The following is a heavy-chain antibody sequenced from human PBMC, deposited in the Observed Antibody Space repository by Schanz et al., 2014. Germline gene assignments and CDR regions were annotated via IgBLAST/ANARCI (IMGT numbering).Heavy chain of an antibody. V-gene: IGHV3-30*02. CDR3: AKDVYRGYYSVSSDS. D-gene: IGHD5-12*01. CDR1: GFTFSAYW. J-gene: IGHJ5*01. Sequence: VQLVESGGGLVQPGGSLRLSCAASGFTFSAYWMAWVRQAPGKGLEWVAFVRFDGSERYYADSVKGRFTISRDDSKSTLHLQMNSLRAEDTALYYCAKDVYRGYYSVSSDSWGQGTLVTVSS. CDR2: VRFDGSER.